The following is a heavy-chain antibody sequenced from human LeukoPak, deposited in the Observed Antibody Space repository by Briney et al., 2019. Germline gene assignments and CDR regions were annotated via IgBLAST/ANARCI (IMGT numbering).Heavy chain of an antibody. Sequence: KTGGSLRLSCAASGFTFSTFAMIWVRQPPGKGLEWVSSIFPSVGEIHYADSVRGRFTFSRDNAKNSLYLQMNSLRAEDTAVYYCARHRTASDYWGQGTLVTVSS. CDR3: ARHRTASDY. V-gene: IGHV3-21*01. J-gene: IGHJ4*02. D-gene: IGHD3-16*02. CDR2: IFPSVGEI. CDR1: GFTFSTFA.